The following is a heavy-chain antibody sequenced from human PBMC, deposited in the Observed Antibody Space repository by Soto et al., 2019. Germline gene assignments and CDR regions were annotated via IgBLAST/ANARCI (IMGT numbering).Heavy chain of an antibody. CDR2: IIPIFGTA. Sequence: SVKVSCKASGGTFSSYAISWVRQAPGQGLEWMGGIIPIFGTANYAQKFQGRVTITADESTSTAYMELSSLRSEDTAVYYCARQGVVVVPAAYGGNWFDPWGQGXLVTVSS. CDR1: GGTFSSYA. D-gene: IGHD2-2*01. V-gene: IGHV1-69*13. CDR3: ARQGVVVVPAAYGGNWFDP. J-gene: IGHJ5*02.